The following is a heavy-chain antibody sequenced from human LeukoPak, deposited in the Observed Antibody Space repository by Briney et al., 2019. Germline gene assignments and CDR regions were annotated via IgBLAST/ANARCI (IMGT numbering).Heavy chain of an antibody. J-gene: IGHJ5*02. CDR3: ARPYYYDSRIDP. CDR1: GGSISSGDYY. D-gene: IGHD3-22*01. Sequence: SETLSLTCTVSGGSISSGDYYWSWIRQPPGKGLEWIGYMYYSGSTYYNPSLKSRITISLDMSKNQFSLKLSSVTAADTAVYYCARPYYYDSRIDPWGQGTLVTVSS. CDR2: MYYSGST. V-gene: IGHV4-30-4*01.